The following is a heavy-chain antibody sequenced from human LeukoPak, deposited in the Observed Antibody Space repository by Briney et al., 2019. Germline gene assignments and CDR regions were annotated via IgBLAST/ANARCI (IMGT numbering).Heavy chain of an antibody. CDR2: IYYSGST. CDR1: GGSISSYY. Sequence: SETLSLTCTVSGGSISSYYWSWIRQPPGKGLEWIGYIYYSGSTNYNPSLKSRVTISVDTSKNQFSLKLSSVTAADTAVYYCARTPAGPNYYYYYMDVWGKGTTVTVSS. CDR3: ARTPAGPNYYYYYMDV. J-gene: IGHJ6*03. V-gene: IGHV4-59*01.